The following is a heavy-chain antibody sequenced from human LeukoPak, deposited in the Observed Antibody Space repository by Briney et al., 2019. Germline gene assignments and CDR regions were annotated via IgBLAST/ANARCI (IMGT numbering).Heavy chain of an antibody. D-gene: IGHD3-9*01. V-gene: IGHV3-23*01. J-gene: IGHJ4*02. CDR2: ISGGIGST. Sequence: GGSLRPSCAASGFTFSSYWMHWVRQAPGKGLECVSAISGGIGSTYYADSVKGRFTISRDNSKNTLYLQMNSLRAEDTAVYYCAKTGPYYFDYWGQGTLVTVSS. CDR1: GFTFSSYW. CDR3: AKTGPYYFDY.